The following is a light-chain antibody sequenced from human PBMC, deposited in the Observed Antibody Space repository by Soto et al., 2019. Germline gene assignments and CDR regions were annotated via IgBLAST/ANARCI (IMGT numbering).Light chain of an antibody. Sequence: DIQMTQSPSSLSASVGARVPITCRARQSISSYLNWYQQKPGKAPKLLIYGASTLQSGVPSRFSGSGSGTDFTLTISSLQPEDFAFYYCRQRSNWPITFGPGTRLEIK. V-gene: IGKV1-39*01. J-gene: IGKJ5*01. CDR3: RQRSNWPIT. CDR2: GAS. CDR1: QSISSY.